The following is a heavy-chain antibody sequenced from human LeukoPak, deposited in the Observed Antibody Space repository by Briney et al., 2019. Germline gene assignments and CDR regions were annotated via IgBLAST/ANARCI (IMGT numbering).Heavy chain of an antibody. CDR1: GFTFSSYA. D-gene: IGHD3-22*01. CDR3: AKDLGITMIVVVTLFDY. Sequence: GGSLRLSCAASGFTFSSYAMRGVPRSPGEGRECGSDISGRGGGIYCGDSVRGRFTISRDNPKNTLYVQMNSLRAEDTAVYYCAKDLGITMIVVVTLFDYWGQGTPVTVSS. V-gene: IGHV3-23*02. CDR2: ISGRGGGI. J-gene: IGHJ4*02.